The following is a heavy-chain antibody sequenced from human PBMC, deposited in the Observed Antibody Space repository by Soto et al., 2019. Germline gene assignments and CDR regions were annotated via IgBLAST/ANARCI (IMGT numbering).Heavy chain of an antibody. Sequence: QVQLQESGPGLVEPSQTLSLTCTVSGGSISSGDYDWSWIRQPPGKDLEWIGHIYNSGNTYSNPYLKSRVTISVDTSKNQFSLKLSSVTAADTAVYYCASGPSGDKVDYWGQGTLVTVSS. V-gene: IGHV4-30-4*01. CDR2: IYNSGNT. CDR3: ASGPSGDKVDY. D-gene: IGHD1-26*01. J-gene: IGHJ4*02. CDR1: GGSISSGDYD.